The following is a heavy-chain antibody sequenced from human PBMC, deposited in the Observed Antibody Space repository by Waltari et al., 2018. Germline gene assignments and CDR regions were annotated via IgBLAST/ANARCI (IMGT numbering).Heavy chain of an antibody. Sequence: EVQLVESGGGLVQPGGSLRLSCAASGFTFSSYSMNWVRQDPGKGLEWVSYVSSSRTIYYADSVKGRLTIPRDTAKNSLYLQMNSLRAEDTAVYYCARGWPRFDYWGQGTLVTVSS. CDR3: ARGWPRFDY. J-gene: IGHJ4*02. V-gene: IGHV3-48*04. D-gene: IGHD2-15*01. CDR2: VSSSRTI. CDR1: GFTFSSYS.